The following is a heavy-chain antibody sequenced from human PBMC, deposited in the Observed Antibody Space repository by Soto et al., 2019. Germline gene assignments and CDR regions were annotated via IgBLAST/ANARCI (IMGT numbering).Heavy chain of an antibody. V-gene: IGHV6-1*01. CDR3: ARDLFNYYDSSGYYYENWFDP. CDR2: TYYRSKWYN. CDR1: GDSVSSNSAA. J-gene: IGHJ5*02. Sequence: SQTLSLTCAISGDSVSSNSAAWNWIRQSPSRGLEWLGRTYYRSKWYNDYAVSVKSRITINPDTSKNQFSLQLNSVTPEDTAVYYCARDLFNYYDSSGYYYENWFDPWGQGTLVTVSS. D-gene: IGHD3-22*01.